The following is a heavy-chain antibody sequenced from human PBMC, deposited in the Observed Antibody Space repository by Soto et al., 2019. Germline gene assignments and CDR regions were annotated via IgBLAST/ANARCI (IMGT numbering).Heavy chain of an antibody. CDR3: AKVPHREQQLDDY. V-gene: IGHV3-30*18. Sequence: GGSLRLSCAASGFTFSSYAMHWVRQAPGKGLEWVAVISYDGSNKYYADSVKGRFTISRDNSKNTLYLQMNSLRAEDTAVYYCAKVPHREQQLDDYWGQGTLVTVSS. J-gene: IGHJ4*02. CDR2: ISYDGSNK. D-gene: IGHD6-13*01. CDR1: GFTFSSYA.